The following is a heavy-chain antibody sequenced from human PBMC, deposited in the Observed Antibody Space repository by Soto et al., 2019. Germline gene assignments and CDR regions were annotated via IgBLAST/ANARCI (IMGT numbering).Heavy chain of an antibody. D-gene: IGHD2-15*01. J-gene: IGHJ4*02. CDR3: ARAAPRYCSGGSCSSGRDY. Sequence: QVQLQQWGAGLLKPSETLSLTCAVYGGSFSGYYWSWIRQPPGKGLEWIGEINHSGSTNYNPSLKSRVTLAVDTSKNQFSLKLSSVTAADTAVYYCARAAPRYCSGGSCSSGRDYWGQGTLVTVSS. V-gene: IGHV4-34*01. CDR2: INHSGST. CDR1: GGSFSGYY.